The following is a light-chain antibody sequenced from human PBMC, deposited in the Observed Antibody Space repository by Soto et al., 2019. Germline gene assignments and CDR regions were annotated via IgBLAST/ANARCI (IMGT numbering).Light chain of an antibody. Sequence: ETVLTQSPATLSLSPGESATLSCRASQTVSRFFAWYQQKPGQSPRLLIYGVSNRSTGVPARFSASGSGTDFTLCISSLECVDSSVYYCQQRFAWPLTFGGGTKVEIK. V-gene: IGKV3-11*01. CDR2: GVS. J-gene: IGKJ4*01. CDR3: QQRFAWPLT. CDR1: QTVSRF.